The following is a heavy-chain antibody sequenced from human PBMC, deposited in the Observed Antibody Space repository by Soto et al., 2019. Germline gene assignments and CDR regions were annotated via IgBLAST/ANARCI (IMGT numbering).Heavy chain of an antibody. CDR3: ARLSPPILAGTSYYHSMDV. D-gene: IGHD6-13*01. Sequence: SETLSLTCTVSDDSITRYYWSWIRRPPGKGLEWIGYIHNSGSTNYNPSLMSRLTMSVDTSKNQFSLNLRSVTAADTAVYYCARLSPPILAGTSYYHSMDVWGQGAPVTVSS. CDR2: IHNSGST. V-gene: IGHV4-59*12. J-gene: IGHJ6*02. CDR1: DDSITRYY.